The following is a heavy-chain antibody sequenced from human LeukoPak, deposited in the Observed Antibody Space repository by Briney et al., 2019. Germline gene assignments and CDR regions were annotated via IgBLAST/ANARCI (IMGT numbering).Heavy chain of an antibody. CDR2: INHSGSI. Sequence: SETLPLTCAVHGGSFSGYYWSWIRQPPGKGLEWIGEINHSGSINYNSSLKSRVTISVDTSKNQFSLKLSSVTAADTAMYYCTRRMGRRFGERYYYYHYMDVWGKGTTVTISS. CDR1: GGSFSGYY. V-gene: IGHV4-34*01. J-gene: IGHJ6*03. D-gene: IGHD3-10*01. CDR3: TRRMGRRFGERYYYYHYMDV.